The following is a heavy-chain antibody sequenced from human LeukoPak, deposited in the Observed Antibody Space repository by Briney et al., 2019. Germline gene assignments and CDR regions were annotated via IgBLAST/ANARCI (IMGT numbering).Heavy chain of an antibody. J-gene: IGHJ4*02. D-gene: IGHD6-13*01. CDR1: GGSISSYY. Sequence: SETLSLTCTVSGGSISSYYWSWIRQPPGKGLEWIGYIYYSGSTNYNPSLKSRVTISVDTSKNQFSLKLSSVTAADTAVYHCARLYTGYSSSYYFDYWGQGTLVTVSS. V-gene: IGHV4-59*08. CDR3: ARLYTGYSSSYYFDY. CDR2: IYYSGST.